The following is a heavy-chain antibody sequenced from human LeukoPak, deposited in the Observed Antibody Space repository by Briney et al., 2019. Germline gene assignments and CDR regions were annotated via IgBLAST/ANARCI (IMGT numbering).Heavy chain of an antibody. V-gene: IGHV4-59*01. CDR3: AIDDSDLTAAVFDY. J-gene: IGHJ4*02. CDR1: GVSISSYY. D-gene: IGHD6-13*01. CDR2: IYYTGST. Sequence: PSETLSLTCTVSGVSISSYYWSWLRQPPGKGLEWIGYIYYTGSTHYNPSLKSRVTISVDTSKNQFSLKLSSVTAADTALYYCAIDDSDLTAAVFDYWGQGTLVTVSS.